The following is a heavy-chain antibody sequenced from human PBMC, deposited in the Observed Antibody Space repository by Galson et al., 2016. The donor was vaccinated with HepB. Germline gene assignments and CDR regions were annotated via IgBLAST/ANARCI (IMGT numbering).Heavy chain of an antibody. D-gene: IGHD3/OR15-3a*01. CDR3: VRSLIMIFAPRPFDM. V-gene: IGHV1-3*01. CDR2: INAGNGST. CDR1: GYTFTNYA. J-gene: IGHJ3*02. Sequence: SCKASGYTFTNYAIHWLRQAPGQRLEWMGWINAGNGSTKYSQNLQARVTITRDTSATTAYMELNSLRSEDTDVYYCVRSLIMIFAPRPFDMWGQGTIVTVSS.